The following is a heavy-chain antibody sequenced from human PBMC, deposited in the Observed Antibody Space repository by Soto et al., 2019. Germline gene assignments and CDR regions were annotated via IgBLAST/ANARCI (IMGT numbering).Heavy chain of an antibody. CDR3: ARGLEYYFKPGVFDI. V-gene: IGHV3-48*03. D-gene: IGHD1-26*01. J-gene: IGHJ3*02. CDR2: VGSSGNTK. Sequence: EVQLVESGGGLEQPGGSLRLSCAASGFTLSSSEMNWVRQAPGKGLEWVSYVGSSGNTKYYADSVKGRFTISRDNAKNSLYLQMNSLRAEETAVYYCARGLEYYFKPGVFDIWGQGTMVTVSS. CDR1: GFTLSSSE.